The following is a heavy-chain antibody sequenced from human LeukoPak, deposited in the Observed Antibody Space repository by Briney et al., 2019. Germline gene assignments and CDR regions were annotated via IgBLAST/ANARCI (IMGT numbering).Heavy chain of an antibody. Sequence: ASVKVSCKASGYTFTSYGISWVRQAPGQGLEWMGWISAYNGNTNYAQKLQGRVTMTTDTSTSTAYMELRSLRSDDTAVYYCARDRYSYGLRMGYYYYMGVWGKGTTVTVSS. CDR1: GYTFTSYG. J-gene: IGHJ6*03. CDR2: ISAYNGNT. CDR3: ARDRYSYGLRMGYYYYMGV. D-gene: IGHD5-18*01. V-gene: IGHV1-18*01.